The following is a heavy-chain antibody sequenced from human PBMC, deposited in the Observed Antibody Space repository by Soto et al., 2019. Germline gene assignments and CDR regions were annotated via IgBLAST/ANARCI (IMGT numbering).Heavy chain of an antibody. CDR3: AKGSSWDEMMDWFDP. V-gene: IGHV3-23*01. J-gene: IGHJ5*02. Sequence: GGSLRLSCAASGFTFSSYAMSWVRQAPGKGLEWVSAISGSGGSTYYADSVKGRFTISRDNSKNTLYLQMNSLRAEDTAVYYCAKGSSWDEMMDWFDPWGQGTLVTVSS. CDR2: ISGSGGST. CDR1: GFTFSSYA. D-gene: IGHD6-13*01.